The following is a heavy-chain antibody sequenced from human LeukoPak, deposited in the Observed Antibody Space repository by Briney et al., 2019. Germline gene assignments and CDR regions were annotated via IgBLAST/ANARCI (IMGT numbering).Heavy chain of an antibody. Sequence: GASVKVSFKASGGTFSSYAISWVRQAPGQGLEWMGGIIPIFGTANYAQKFQGRVTITADESTSTAYMELSSLRSEDTAVYYCARATPNANFDWLLVFDYWGQGTLVTVSS. J-gene: IGHJ4*02. V-gene: IGHV1-69*01. CDR3: ARATPNANFDWLLVFDY. CDR1: GGTFSSYA. CDR2: IIPIFGTA. D-gene: IGHD3-9*01.